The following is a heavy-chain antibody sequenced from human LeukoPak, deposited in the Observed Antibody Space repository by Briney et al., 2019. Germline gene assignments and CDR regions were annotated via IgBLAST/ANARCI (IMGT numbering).Heavy chain of an antibody. V-gene: IGHV4-34*01. CDR1: GGSFSGYY. J-gene: IGHJ4*02. CDR3: ARGLRLGELSLSFDY. CDR2: INHSGST. D-gene: IGHD3-16*02. Sequence: SETLSLTCAVYGGSFSGYYWSWIRQPPGKGLEWIGEINHSGSTNHNPSLKSRVTISVDTSKNQFSLKLSSVTAADTAVYYCARGLRLGELSLSFDYWGQGTLVTVSS.